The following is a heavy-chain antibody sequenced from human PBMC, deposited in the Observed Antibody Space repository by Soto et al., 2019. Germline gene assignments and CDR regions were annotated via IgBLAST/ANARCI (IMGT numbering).Heavy chain of an antibody. CDR1: GYTLTELS. Sequence: ASVKVSCKVSGYTLTELSMHWVRQAPGKGLEWMGGFDPEDGETIYAQKFQGRVTMTEDTSTDTAYMELSSLRSEDTAVYYCAADPRLVGATSFADYCGQGTLVTVSS. J-gene: IGHJ4*02. CDR2: FDPEDGET. CDR3: AADPRLVGATSFADY. V-gene: IGHV1-24*01. D-gene: IGHD1-26*01.